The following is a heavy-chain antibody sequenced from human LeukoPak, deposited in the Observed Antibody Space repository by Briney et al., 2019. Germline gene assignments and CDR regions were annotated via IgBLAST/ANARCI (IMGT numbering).Heavy chain of an antibody. CDR2: IWYDGSQK. D-gene: IGHD2-2*01. Sequence: GRSLRLSCAASGFTFGNYGMHWVRQAPGKGLEWVAVIWYDGSQKYYADSVKGRFTTSRDNSKNTLYLQMNSLRAEDTAVYYCARPYCSSSNCPGWFDPWGQGTLVTVSP. V-gene: IGHV3-33*01. J-gene: IGHJ5*02. CDR1: GFTFGNYG. CDR3: ARPYCSSSNCPGWFDP.